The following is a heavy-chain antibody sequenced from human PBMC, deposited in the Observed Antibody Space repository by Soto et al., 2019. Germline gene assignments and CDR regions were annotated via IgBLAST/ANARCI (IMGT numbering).Heavy chain of an antibody. J-gene: IGHJ3*02. CDR2: IYYSGST. V-gene: IGHV4-59*08. D-gene: IGHD5-12*01. Sequence: TSETLSLTCTVSGGSISSYYWSWIRQPPGKGLEWIGYIYYSGSTNYNPSLKSRVTISVDTSKNQFSLKLSSVTAADTAVYYCARLQVATIFIGAFDIWGQGTMVTVSS. CDR3: ARLQVATIFIGAFDI. CDR1: GGSISSYY.